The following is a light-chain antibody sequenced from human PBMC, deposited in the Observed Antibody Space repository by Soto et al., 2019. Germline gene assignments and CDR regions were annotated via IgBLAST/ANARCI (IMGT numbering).Light chain of an antibody. Sequence: QSVLTQSPSASASPGASVKLTCTLSSGHSNYAIAWHQQQPEKGPRYLMKVNSGGSHIKGDGIPDRFSGSSSGAERYLFISRLQSEDEADYYCQTWGTGSAIVVFGGGTQLTVL. V-gene: IGLV4-69*01. J-gene: IGLJ7*01. CDR2: VNSGGSH. CDR3: QTWGTGSAIVV. CDR1: SGHSNYA.